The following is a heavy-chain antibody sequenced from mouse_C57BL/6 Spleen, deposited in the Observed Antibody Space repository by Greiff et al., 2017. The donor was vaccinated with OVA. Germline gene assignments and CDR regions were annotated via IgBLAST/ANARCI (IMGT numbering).Heavy chain of an antibody. CDR1: GYTFTSYW. V-gene: IGHV1-69*01. D-gene: IGHD2-1*01. J-gene: IGHJ2*01. CDR2: IDPSDSYT. Sequence: QVQLKQPGAELVMPGASVKLSCKASGYTFTSYWMHWVKQRPGQGLEWIGEIDPSDSYTNYNQKFKGKSTLTVAKSSSTAYMQLSSLTSEDSAVYYCARSYGNPPFDYWGQGTTLTVSS. CDR3: ARSYGNPPFDY.